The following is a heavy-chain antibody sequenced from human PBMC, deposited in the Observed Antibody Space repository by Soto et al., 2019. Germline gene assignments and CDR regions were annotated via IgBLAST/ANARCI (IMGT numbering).Heavy chain of an antibody. CDR3: ARDLYASSSYVYYYGMDV. CDR2: INPNSGGT. V-gene: IGHV1-2*04. CDR1: GYTFTGYY. J-gene: IGHJ6*02. D-gene: IGHD6-13*01. Sequence: ASVKVSCKASGYTFTGYYMHWVRQAPGQGLEWMGWINPNSGGTNYAQKFQGWVTMTRDTSISTAYMELSRLRSDDTAVYYCARDLYASSSYVYYYGMDVWSQGTTVTVSS.